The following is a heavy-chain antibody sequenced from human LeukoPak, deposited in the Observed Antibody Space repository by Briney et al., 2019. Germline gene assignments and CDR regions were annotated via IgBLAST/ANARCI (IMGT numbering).Heavy chain of an antibody. CDR3: ARVRRDGYNRRRNDAFDI. CDR2: IYHTGST. J-gene: IGHJ3*02. CDR1: GYSISSGYH. D-gene: IGHD5-24*01. Sequence: SETLSLTCIVSGYSISSGYHWGWIRQPPGKGLEWIGSIYHTGSTNYNPSLKSRVTISVDTSKNQFSLKLSSVTAADTAVYYCARVRRDGYNRRRNDAFDIWGQGTMVTVSS. V-gene: IGHV4-38-2*02.